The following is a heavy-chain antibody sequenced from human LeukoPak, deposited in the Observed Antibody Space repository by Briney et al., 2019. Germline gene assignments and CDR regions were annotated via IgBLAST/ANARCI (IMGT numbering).Heavy chain of an antibody. Sequence: GASVKVSCEASGGTFSSYTISWVRQAPGQGLEWMGRIIPILGIANYAQKFQGRVTITADKSTSTAYMELSSLRSEDTAVYYCARDRGSSSSSNYYYYYMDVWGKGTTVTVSS. CDR2: IIPILGIA. CDR1: GGTFSSYT. CDR3: ARDRGSSSSSNYYYYYMDV. J-gene: IGHJ6*03. D-gene: IGHD6-6*01. V-gene: IGHV1-69*04.